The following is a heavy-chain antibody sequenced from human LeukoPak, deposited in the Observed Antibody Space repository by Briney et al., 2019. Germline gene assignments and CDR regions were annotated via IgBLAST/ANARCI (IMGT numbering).Heavy chain of an antibody. V-gene: IGHV4-34*01. CDR2: INHSGST. D-gene: IGHD2-21*02. Sequence: SETLSLTCAVYGGSFSGYYWSWIRQPPGKGLEWIGEINHSGSTNYNPSLKSRDTISVDTSKNQFSLKLSSVTAADTAVYYCARLVVTAIRRNYYYYYGMDVWGQGTTVTVSS. J-gene: IGHJ6*02. CDR3: ARLVVTAIRRNYYYYYGMDV. CDR1: GGSFSGYY.